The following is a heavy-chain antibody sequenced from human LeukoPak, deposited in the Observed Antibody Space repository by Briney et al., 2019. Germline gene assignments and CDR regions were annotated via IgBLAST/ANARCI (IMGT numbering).Heavy chain of an antibody. V-gene: IGHV3-30-3*01. CDR3: ARDRGELPGYYYYYGMDV. J-gene: IGHJ6*02. CDR1: GFTFNHFA. Sequence: QPGRSLRLSCAASGFTFNHFAMHWVRQAPGKGLEWVAVISYDGNNKYHADSVKGRLTISRDNSKNTLYLQMNSLRAEDTAVYYCARDRGELPGYYYYYGMDVWGQGTTVTVSS. D-gene: IGHD1-26*01. CDR2: ISYDGNNK.